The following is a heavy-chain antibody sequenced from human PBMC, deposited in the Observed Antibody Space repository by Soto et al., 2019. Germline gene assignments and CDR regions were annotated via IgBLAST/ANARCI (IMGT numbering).Heavy chain of an antibody. J-gene: IGHJ4*02. V-gene: IGHV4-39*01. CDR3: AAYYYDSSGYYYYCEY. D-gene: IGHD3-22*01. CDR2: IYYSVST. Sequence: PSETLSLTCTVSGGSISSSSYYWGWILHPPGKGLEWIGSIYYSVSTYYNPSLKSRVTISVDTSKNHFSLKLSSVTAADTAVYYCAAYYYDSSGYYYYCEYWGQGKMVSVSA. CDR1: GGSISSSSYY.